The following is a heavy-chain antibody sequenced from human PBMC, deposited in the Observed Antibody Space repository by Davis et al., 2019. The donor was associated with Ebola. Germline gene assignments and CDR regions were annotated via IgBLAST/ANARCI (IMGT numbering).Heavy chain of an antibody. Sequence: SETLSLTCAVSGGSISSSNWWRWVRQPPGKGLEWIGEIYHSGSTNYNPSLKSRVTISVDKSKNQFSLKLSSVTAADTAVYYCARRPARWENWFDPWGQGTLVAVSS. CDR2: IYHSGST. CDR1: GGSISSSNW. CDR3: ARRPARWENWFDP. J-gene: IGHJ5*02. V-gene: IGHV4-4*02. D-gene: IGHD1-26*01.